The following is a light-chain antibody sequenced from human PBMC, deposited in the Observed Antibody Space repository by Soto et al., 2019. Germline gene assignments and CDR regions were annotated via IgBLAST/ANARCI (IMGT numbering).Light chain of an antibody. CDR1: QSISIW. CDR3: QQYNSYRT. Sequence: DIQMTQSPSTLSASVGDRVTITCRARQSISIWLAWYQQKPGKAPRLLIYDASILESGAPSRFSGSGSGTEFALTISSLPPDDFATYYCQQYNSYRTFGQGTKVEI. V-gene: IGKV1-5*01. J-gene: IGKJ1*01. CDR2: DAS.